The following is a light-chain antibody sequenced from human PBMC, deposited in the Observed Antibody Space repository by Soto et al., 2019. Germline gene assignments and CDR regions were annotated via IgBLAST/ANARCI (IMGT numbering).Light chain of an antibody. CDR3: SSYVGTYGLI. CDR1: SSDVGNYNY. V-gene: IGLV2-11*01. J-gene: IGLJ2*01. CDR2: DVS. Sequence: QSALTQPRSVSGSPGQSVTISCTGTSSDVGNYNYVSWYRHHPGKAPKVLIYDVSKRPSGVPDRFSGYKSGNTASLTVSGLQAEDEADYSCSSYVGTYGLIFGGGTQLTVL.